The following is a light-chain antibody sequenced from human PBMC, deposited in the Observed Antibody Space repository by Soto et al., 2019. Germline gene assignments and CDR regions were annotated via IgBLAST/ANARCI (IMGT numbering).Light chain of an antibody. CDR2: FGS. Sequence: DIVMTQFPISLPVTPGEPASISCKSSQSLLHSHGYNYMDWYVQKPCQSPQLLIYFGSSRASGVPDRFSGSGSGTDFTLTISRVEAEDFSVYDCMQSLQTPINFGQGTRLEIK. J-gene: IGKJ5*01. V-gene: IGKV2-28*01. CDR1: QSLLHSHGYNY. CDR3: MQSLQTPIN.